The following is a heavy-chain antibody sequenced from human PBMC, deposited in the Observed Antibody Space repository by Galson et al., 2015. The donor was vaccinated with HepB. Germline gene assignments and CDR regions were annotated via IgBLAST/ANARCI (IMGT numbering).Heavy chain of an antibody. D-gene: IGHD3-9*01. CDR1: GYTFTGYY. J-gene: IGHJ5*02. CDR2: INPNSGGT. CDR3: ARDSVGQYFDWPDP. Sequence: SVKVSCKASGYTFTGYYMHWVRQAPGQGLEWMGRINPNSGGTNYAQKFQGRVTMTRDTSISTAYMELSRLRSDDTAVYYCARDSVGQYFDWPDPWGQGTLVTVSS. V-gene: IGHV1-2*06.